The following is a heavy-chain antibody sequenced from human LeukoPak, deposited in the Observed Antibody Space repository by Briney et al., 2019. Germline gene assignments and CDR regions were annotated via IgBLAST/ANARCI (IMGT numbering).Heavy chain of an antibody. CDR3: ASGMVKGFDYYMDV. D-gene: IGHD5-18*01. J-gene: IGHJ6*03. CDR2: MNPNSGNT. CDR1: GYTFTSYD. V-gene: IGHV1-8*01. Sequence: ASVKVSCKASGYTFTSYDINWVRQATGQGLEWMGWMNPNSGNTGYAQKFQGRVTMTRNTSISTAYMELSSLRSEDTAVYYCASGMVKGFDYYMDVWGKGTTVTVSS.